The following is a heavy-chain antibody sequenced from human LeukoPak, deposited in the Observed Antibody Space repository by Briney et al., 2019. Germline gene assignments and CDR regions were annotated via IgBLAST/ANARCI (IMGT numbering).Heavy chain of an antibody. Sequence: GGSLRLSCAASGFTFDDYGMNWVRQAPGKGLEWVSYISSISSTINYADSVKGRFTISRDNAENSLYLQMSSLRAEDTAVYYCARGGAARPDYWGQGTLVTVSS. V-gene: IGHV3-48*01. D-gene: IGHD6-6*01. CDR3: ARGGAARPDY. CDR2: ISSISSTI. J-gene: IGHJ4*02. CDR1: GFTFDDYG.